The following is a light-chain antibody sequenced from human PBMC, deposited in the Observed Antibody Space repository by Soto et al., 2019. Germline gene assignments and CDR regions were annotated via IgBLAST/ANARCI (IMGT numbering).Light chain of an antibody. Sequence: EIVLTQSPGTLSLSPGERATLSCRASRSVSSNLAWYQQKPGQAPRLLIYGASTRATGIPARFSGSGSGTEFTLTISSLQSEDFAVYYCQQYNKWPPYTFGQGTKLEIK. V-gene: IGKV3-15*01. CDR1: RSVSSN. J-gene: IGKJ2*01. CDR2: GAS. CDR3: QQYNKWPPYT.